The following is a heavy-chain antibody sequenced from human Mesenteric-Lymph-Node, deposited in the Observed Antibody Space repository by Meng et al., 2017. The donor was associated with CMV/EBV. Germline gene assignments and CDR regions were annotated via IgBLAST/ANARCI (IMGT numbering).Heavy chain of an antibody. CDR3: ARGAYSSGSYTEYFHH. J-gene: IGHJ1*01. CDR1: GGSISSYY. Sequence: GSLRLSCTVSGGSISSYYWSWIRQPPGKGLEWIGYIYYTGSTNYNPSLNSRVTISIDTSNNQFSLKLNSVTPADTAVYYCARGAYSSGSYTEYFHHWGQGPLVTVSS. D-gene: IGHD6-19*01. CDR2: IYYTGST. V-gene: IGHV4-59*01.